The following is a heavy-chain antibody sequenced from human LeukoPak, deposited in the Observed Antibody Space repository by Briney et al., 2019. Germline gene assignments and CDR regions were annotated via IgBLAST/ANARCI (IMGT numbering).Heavy chain of an antibody. J-gene: IGHJ4*02. D-gene: IGHD6-19*01. CDR2: IRYDGSNK. V-gene: IGHV3-30*02. Sequence: PGRSLRLSSAASGFTFSSYGMHWVRQAPGKGLEWVAFIRYDGSNKYYADSVKGRFTISRDNSKNTLYLQMNSLRAEDTAVYYCAKDEASRIAVAGFFDYWGQGTLVTVSS. CDR1: GFTFSSYG. CDR3: AKDEASRIAVAGFFDY.